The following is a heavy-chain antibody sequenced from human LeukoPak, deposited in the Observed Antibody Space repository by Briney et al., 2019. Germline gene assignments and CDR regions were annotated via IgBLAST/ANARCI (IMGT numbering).Heavy chain of an antibody. CDR3: ARTTSMNYVGDAFHI. CDR1: GFTFGSYW. Sequence: PGGSLRLSCAASGFTFGSYWVSWVRQAPGKGLEWVANIKQDGSEKYYVDSVKGRFAISRDNAKNSLYLQMNSLRAEDTALYYCARTTSMNYVGDAFHIWGQGTMVTVSS. J-gene: IGHJ3*02. D-gene: IGHD3-10*02. V-gene: IGHV3-7*01. CDR2: IKQDGSEK.